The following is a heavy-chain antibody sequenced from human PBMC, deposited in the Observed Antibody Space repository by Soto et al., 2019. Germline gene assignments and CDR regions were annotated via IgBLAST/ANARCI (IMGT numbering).Heavy chain of an antibody. CDR3: ARETPSAAAAYYYYGLDV. Sequence: QVQLVQSGAEVKKAGSSVKVSCKVSGGTFSSYFINWVRQAPGQGLEWVGGIIPVFGTGSYAEKFQGRATITADESTSTAYMELSRLRSADTAVYYCARETPSAAAAYYYYGLDVWGQGTTVTVPS. V-gene: IGHV1-69*01. CDR2: IIPVFGTG. J-gene: IGHJ6*02. CDR1: GGTFSSYF. D-gene: IGHD6-13*01.